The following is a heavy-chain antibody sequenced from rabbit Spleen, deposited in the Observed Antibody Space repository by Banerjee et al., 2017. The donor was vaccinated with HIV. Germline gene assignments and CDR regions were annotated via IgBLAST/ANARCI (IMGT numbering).Heavy chain of an antibody. CDR2: TWTGSGST. Sequence: QQQLEESGGGLVKPGGTLTLTCKASGFDLSSYYYMCWVRRAPGKGLQWIGCTWTGSGSTYYASWAKGRFTISKTSSTTVTLQMTSLTAADTATYFCARAYGTINYPRYFDLWGQGTLVTVS. CDR1: GFDLSSYYY. V-gene: IGHV1S45*01. CDR3: ARAYGTINYPRYFDL. J-gene: IGHJ4*01. D-gene: IGHD8-1*01.